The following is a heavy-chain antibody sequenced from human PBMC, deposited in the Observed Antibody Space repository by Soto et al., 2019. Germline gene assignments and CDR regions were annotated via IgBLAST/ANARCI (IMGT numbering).Heavy chain of an antibody. V-gene: IGHV1-69*12. CDR3: ARRPESGYCSGGSCYSGGMDV. CDR2: IIPIFGTA. D-gene: IGHD2-15*01. CDR1: GGTFSSYA. J-gene: IGHJ6*02. Sequence: QVQLVQSGAEVKKPGSSVKVSCKASGGTFSSYAISWVRQAPGQGLEWMGGIIPIFGTANYAQKFQGRVTITADESTSTAYMELSSLRSEDTAVYYCARRPESGYCSGGSCYSGGMDVWGQGTTVTVSS.